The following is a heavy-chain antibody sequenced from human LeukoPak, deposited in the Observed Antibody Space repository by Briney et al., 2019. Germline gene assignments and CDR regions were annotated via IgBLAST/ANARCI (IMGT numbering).Heavy chain of an antibody. Sequence: QPGGSLRLSCITSGFTFSAYGMHWVRQAPGKGLEWVAVIWSDGSNKYYADSVKGRFTISRDNSKNTLYLEMNSLRVDDTAVYYCATEEATTSWYSYWGQGTLVTVSS. CDR1: GFTFSAYG. CDR3: ATEEATTSWYSY. J-gene: IGHJ4*02. V-gene: IGHV3-33*01. CDR2: IWSDGSNK. D-gene: IGHD6-13*01.